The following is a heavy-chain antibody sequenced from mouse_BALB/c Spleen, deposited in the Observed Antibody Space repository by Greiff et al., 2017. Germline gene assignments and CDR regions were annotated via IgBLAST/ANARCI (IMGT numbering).Heavy chain of an antibody. Sequence: LQQPGAELVKPGASVKMSCKASGYTFTSYNMHWVKQTPGQGLEWIGAIYPGNGDTSYNQKFKGKATLTADKSSSTAYMQLSSLTSEDSAVYYCARSDRYDGAWFAYWGQGTLVTVSA. CDR2: IYPGNGDT. J-gene: IGHJ3*01. CDR3: ARSDRYDGAWFAY. D-gene: IGHD2-14*01. CDR1: GYTFTSYN. V-gene: IGHV1-12*01.